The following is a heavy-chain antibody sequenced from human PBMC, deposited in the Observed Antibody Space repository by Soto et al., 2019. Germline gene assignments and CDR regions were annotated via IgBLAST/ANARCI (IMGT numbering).Heavy chain of an antibody. D-gene: IGHD6-6*01. CDR3: ARGPRSSSIYYYYGMDV. V-gene: IGHV4-34*01. CDR2: INHSGST. Sequence: SETLSLTCAVHGGSFSGYYWSWIRQPPGKGLEWIGEINHSGSTNYNPSLKSRVTISVDTSKNQFSLKLSSVTAADTAVYYCARGPRSSSIYYYYGMDVWGQGTTVTVSS. CDR1: GGSFSGYY. J-gene: IGHJ6*02.